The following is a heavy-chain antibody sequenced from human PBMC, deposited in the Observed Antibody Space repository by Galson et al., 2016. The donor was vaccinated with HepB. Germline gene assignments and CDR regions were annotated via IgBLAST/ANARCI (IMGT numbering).Heavy chain of an antibody. CDR1: GFSFSTYN. Sequence: SLRLSCAASGFSFSTYNMNWVRQAPGKGLEWVSYISRSSGTIHYADSVKGRFTISRDNAKNSLYLQMDSLRAEDTAVYYCAGDGTWNWVFDCWGQGTLVTVSS. J-gene: IGHJ4*01. CDR3: AGDGTWNWVFDC. D-gene: IGHD1-7*01. V-gene: IGHV3-48*01. CDR2: ISRSSGTI.